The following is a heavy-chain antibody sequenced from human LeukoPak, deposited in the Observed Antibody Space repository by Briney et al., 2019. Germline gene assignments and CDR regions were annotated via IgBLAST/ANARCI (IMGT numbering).Heavy chain of an antibody. CDR1: GFTVSSNY. V-gene: IGHV3-53*01. CDR2: IYSGGST. D-gene: IGHD2-15*01. J-gene: IGHJ4*02. CDR3: ARGLAASTSYYFDY. Sequence: GGSLRLSCAASGFTVSSNYMSWVRQAPGKGLEWVSVIYSGGSTFYADSVKGRFTISRDNSKNTLYPQMNSLRAEDTAVYYCARGLAASTSYYFDYWGQGALVTVSS.